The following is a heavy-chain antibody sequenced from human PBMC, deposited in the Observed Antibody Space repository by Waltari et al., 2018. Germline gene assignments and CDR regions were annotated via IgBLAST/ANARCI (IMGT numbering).Heavy chain of an antibody. Sequence: QVQPQESGAGLVXPXETLSLTCTVFDYSXXXXXYWGWIRQPPGKGLEWIGTILQDGRTYYNPSLKSRVTTSVDTSKNQFSLKLSXXTAADTAVYYCASRVTXTNYYFDNWGQGTLXXXSS. CDR3: ASRVTXTNYYFDN. CDR2: ILQDGRT. CDR1: DYSXXXXXY. D-gene: IGHD2-8*01. J-gene: IGHJ4*02. V-gene: IGHV4-38-2*02.